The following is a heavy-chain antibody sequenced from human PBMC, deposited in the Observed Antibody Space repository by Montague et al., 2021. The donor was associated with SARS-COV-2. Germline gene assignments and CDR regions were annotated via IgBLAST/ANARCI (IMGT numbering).Heavy chain of an antibody. Sequence: SLRLSCAAPGFTFSIYAMHWVRQAPGKGLEWVAVISYDGSNKYYADSVKGRFTIAIDNSKNTLYLQMNSLRAEEMAGYYSARDRWFGEFDYWGQGTLVTVSS. J-gene: IGHJ4*02. D-gene: IGHD3-10*01. CDR2: ISYDGSNK. V-gene: IGHV3-30-3*01. CDR1: GFTFSIYA. CDR3: ARDRWFGEFDY.